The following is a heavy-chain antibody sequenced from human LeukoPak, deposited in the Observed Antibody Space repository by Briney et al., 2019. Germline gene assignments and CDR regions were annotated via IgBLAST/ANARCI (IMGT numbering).Heavy chain of an antibody. CDR2: ISSSSSYI. D-gene: IGHD4-17*01. Sequence: PGGSLRLSCAASGFTFSSYSMNWVRQAPGKGLEWVSSISSSSSYIYYADSVKGRFTISRDNAKNSLYLQMNSLRAEDTAVYYCARNDGEVHGDELWGQGTLVTVSS. CDR3: ARNDGEVHGDEL. V-gene: IGHV3-21*01. CDR1: GFTFSSYS. J-gene: IGHJ4*02.